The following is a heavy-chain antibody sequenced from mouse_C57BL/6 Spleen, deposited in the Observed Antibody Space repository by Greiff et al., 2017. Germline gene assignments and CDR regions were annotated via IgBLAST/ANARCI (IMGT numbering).Heavy chain of an antibody. CDR2: INPSIGGT. J-gene: IGHJ1*03. CDR1: GYSFTGYY. V-gene: IGHV1-42*01. CDR3: VRGDYGSSDWYFDV. D-gene: IGHD1-1*01. Sequence: VQLKESGPELVKPGASVKISCKASGYSFTGYYMNWVKQSPEKSLEWIGEINPSIGGTTYNQKFKAKATLTVDKSSSTAYMQLKSLTSEDSAVYYCVRGDYGSSDWYFDVWGTGTTVTVSS.